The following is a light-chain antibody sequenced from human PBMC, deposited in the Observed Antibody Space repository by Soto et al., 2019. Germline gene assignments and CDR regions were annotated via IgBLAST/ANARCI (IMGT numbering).Light chain of an antibody. CDR2: EVS. CDR3: GSYAGSNNFV. CDR1: SSDVGTYKY. Sequence: QSVLTQPPSASGSPGQSVTISCTGTSSDVGTYKYVSWYQQHPGKAPKLLIYEVSERPSGVPDRFSASKSGNTASLTVSGLQAEDEAVYYCGSYAGSNNFVFGGGTKLTVL. J-gene: IGLJ2*01. V-gene: IGLV2-8*01.